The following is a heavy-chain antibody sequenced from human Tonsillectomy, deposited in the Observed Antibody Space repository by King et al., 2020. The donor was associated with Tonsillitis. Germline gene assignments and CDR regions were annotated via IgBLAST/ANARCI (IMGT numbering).Heavy chain of an antibody. V-gene: IGHV4-34*01. J-gene: IGHJ4*02. D-gene: IGHD3-3*01. Sequence: VQLQQWGAGLLKPSETLSLTCAVYGGSFSGYYWGWIRQPPGKGLEWIWEISHSGSTNYNPSLKSRVTISLDTSKNQFSLKLTSVTAADTAVYYCSRGKYDFWGGYPDYFDYWGRGTPVTVSS. CDR3: SRGKYDFWGGYPDYFDY. CDR1: GGSFSGYY. CDR2: ISHSGST.